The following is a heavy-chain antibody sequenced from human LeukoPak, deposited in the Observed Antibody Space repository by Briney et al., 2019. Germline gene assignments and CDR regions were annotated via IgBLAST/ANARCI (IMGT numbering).Heavy chain of an antibody. CDR3: AKDIGVRYGDYCDH. J-gene: IGHJ4*02. D-gene: IGHD4-17*01. V-gene: IGHV3-30*04. Sequence: PGGSLRLSCAVSGFTFSSYTMHWVRQAPGKGLEWVAVISVDGSNKYYTDSAKGRFIISRDNSKNTLFLQMNSLRPEDTAVYYCAKDIGVRYGDYCDHWGQGTLVTVSS. CDR2: ISVDGSNK. CDR1: GFTFSSYT.